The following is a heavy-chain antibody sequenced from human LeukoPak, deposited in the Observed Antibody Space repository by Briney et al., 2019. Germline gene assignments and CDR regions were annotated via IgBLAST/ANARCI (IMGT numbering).Heavy chain of an antibody. Sequence: SVKVSCKASGGTFSSYAISWVRQAPGQGLEWMGGIIPIFGTANYAQKLQGRVTITADESTSTAYMELSSLRSEDTAVYYCARDRHAGILAIAAAGTTCWFDPWGQGTLVTVSS. V-gene: IGHV1-69*13. D-gene: IGHD6-13*01. J-gene: IGHJ5*02. CDR1: GGTFSSYA. CDR3: ARDRHAGILAIAAAGTTCWFDP. CDR2: IIPIFGTA.